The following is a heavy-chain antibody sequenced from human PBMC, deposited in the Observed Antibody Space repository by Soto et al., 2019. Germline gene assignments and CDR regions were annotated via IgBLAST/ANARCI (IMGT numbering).Heavy chain of an antibody. CDR1: GYTFTSYG. Sequence: QVQLVQSGAEVKKPGASVKVSCKASGYTFTSYGISWVRQAPGQGLEWMGWISAYNGNTNYAQKLQGRVTMTTDTSTSTADMERRSLRSDDTAVYYCARDESSSWYVEGYFDYWGQGTLVTVSS. D-gene: IGHD6-13*01. V-gene: IGHV1-18*04. J-gene: IGHJ4*02. CDR3: ARDESSSWYVEGYFDY. CDR2: ISAYNGNT.